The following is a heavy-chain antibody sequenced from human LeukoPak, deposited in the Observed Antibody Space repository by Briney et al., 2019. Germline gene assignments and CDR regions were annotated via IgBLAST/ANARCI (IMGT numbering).Heavy chain of an antibody. CDR2: ISGSGGST. Sequence: GRSLRLSCAASGFTFSTYAMSWVRQAPGKGLEWVSAISGSGGSTLYADSVKGRFTISRENGKNTLYLQMNSLRAEDTAVYYCAKMAYDSSAPIWGQGTMVTVSS. D-gene: IGHD3-22*01. J-gene: IGHJ3*02. CDR1: GFTFSTYA. CDR3: AKMAYDSSAPI. V-gene: IGHV3-23*01.